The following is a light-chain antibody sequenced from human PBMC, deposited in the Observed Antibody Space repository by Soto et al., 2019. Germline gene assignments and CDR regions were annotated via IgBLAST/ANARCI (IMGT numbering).Light chain of an antibody. CDR2: GAS. Sequence: VMTQSPGTLSVSPGGRVTLSCRASQSVTTYLAWYQQKPGQAPRLLIHGASTRAPGIPARFSGSRSGTEFTLTISSLQSEDFAVYYCQQYKHWPITFGQGTRLDLK. CDR3: QQYKHWPIT. CDR1: QSVTTY. V-gene: IGKV3-15*01. J-gene: IGKJ5*01.